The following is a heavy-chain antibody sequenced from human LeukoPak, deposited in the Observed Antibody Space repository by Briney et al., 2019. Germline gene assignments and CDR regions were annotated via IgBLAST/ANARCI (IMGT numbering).Heavy chain of an antibody. J-gene: IGHJ6*02. Sequence: ASVKVSCKASGYTFTNYGFSWVRQAPGQGLEWMGWISAYNANTNYAQKLQGRVTMTTDTSTSTAYMELSRLRSDDTAVYYCARDRRIAAAGTGFGMDVWGQGTTVTVSS. V-gene: IGHV1-18*01. CDR2: ISAYNANT. D-gene: IGHD6-13*01. CDR3: ARDRRIAAAGTGFGMDV. CDR1: GYTFTNYG.